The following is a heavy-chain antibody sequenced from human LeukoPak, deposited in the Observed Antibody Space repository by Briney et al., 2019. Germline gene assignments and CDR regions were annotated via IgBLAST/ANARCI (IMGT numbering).Heavy chain of an antibody. CDR1: GYTFTKYG. D-gene: IGHD6-19*01. CDR3: ASLVAVAGATGYYYYGMDV. Sequence: ASVKVSCKASGYTFTKYGVSWVRQAPGQGLEWMGWISAYTGGTNYVKKFQGRVTLTTDTSTSTAYMELKSLRSDDTAVYYCASLVAVAGATGYYYYGMDVWGQGTTVTVSS. CDR2: ISAYTGGT. V-gene: IGHV1-18*01. J-gene: IGHJ6*02.